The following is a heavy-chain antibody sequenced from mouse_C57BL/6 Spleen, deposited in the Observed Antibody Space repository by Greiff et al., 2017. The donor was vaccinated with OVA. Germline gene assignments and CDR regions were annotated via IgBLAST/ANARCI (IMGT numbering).Heavy chain of an antibody. D-gene: IGHD1-1*01. J-gene: IGHJ3*01. CDR1: GYTFTDYE. CDR2: IDPETGGT. CDR3: TKIEDYYGSSLAY. Sequence: QVQLQQSGAELVRPGASVTLSCKASGYTFTDYEMHWVKQTPVHGLEWIGAIDPETGGTAYNQKFKGKAILTADKSSSTAYMELRSLTSEDSAVYYCTKIEDYYGSSLAYWGQGTLVTVSA. V-gene: IGHV1-15*01.